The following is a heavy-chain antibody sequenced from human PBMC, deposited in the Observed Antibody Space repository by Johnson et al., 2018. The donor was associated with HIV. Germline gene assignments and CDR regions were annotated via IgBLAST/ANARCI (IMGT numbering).Heavy chain of an antibody. CDR3: ARGRIGTIVMDLRGGGFDI. D-gene: IGHD3-22*01. CDR2: IWYDGSNK. Sequence: QVQLVESGGGVVQPGRSLRLSCAASGFTFSSYGMHWVRQAPGKGLEWVAVIWYDGSNKYYADSVKGRFTISRANSKNTLYLQMNSLRTEDTAIYSCARGRIGTIVMDLRGGGFDIWGQGTKVTVSS. CDR1: GFTFSSYG. J-gene: IGHJ3*02. V-gene: IGHV3-33*01.